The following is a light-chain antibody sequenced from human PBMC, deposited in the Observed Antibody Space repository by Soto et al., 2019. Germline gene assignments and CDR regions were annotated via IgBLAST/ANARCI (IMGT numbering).Light chain of an antibody. J-gene: IGKJ2*02. V-gene: IGKV3-20*01. CDR3: QQYDNWPPCT. CDR2: GAS. CDR1: QSVSSSY. Sequence: PGERATLSCRASQSVSSSYLAWYQQKPGQAPRLLIYGASSRATGIPDRFSGSGSGTDFTLTISRLEPEDFAVYYCQQYDNWPPCTFGQGTKLEVK.